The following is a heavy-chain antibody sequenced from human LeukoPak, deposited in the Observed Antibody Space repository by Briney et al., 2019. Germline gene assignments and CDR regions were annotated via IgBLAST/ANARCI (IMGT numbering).Heavy chain of an antibody. V-gene: IGHV4-4*07. J-gene: IGHJ4*02. CDR2: IYTSGST. D-gene: IGHD6-13*01. CDR1: GGSISSYY. Sequence: SSETLSLTCTVSGGSISSYYWSWIRQPAGKGLEWIGRIYTSGSTNYNPSLKSRVTMSVDTSKNQFSLKLSSVTAADTAVYYCARERHSSSLDHFDYWGQGTLVTVSS. CDR3: ARERHSSSLDHFDY.